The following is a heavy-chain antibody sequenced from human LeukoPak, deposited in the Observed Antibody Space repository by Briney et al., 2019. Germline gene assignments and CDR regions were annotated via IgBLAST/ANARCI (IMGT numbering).Heavy chain of an antibody. CDR3: ATRYCSGGYCYWRRSNDAFDI. D-gene: IGHD2-15*01. CDR1: GFTFSNYW. Sequence: GGSLKLSCAASGFTFSNYWMNWVRQAPGKGLEWVANMDEEGSEKYYVDSVKGRFTISRDNAKQSLYLQMNSLKASDTAMYYCATRYCSGGYCYWRRSNDAFDIWGQGTMVTVSS. J-gene: IGHJ3*02. CDR2: MDEEGSEK. V-gene: IGHV3-7*03.